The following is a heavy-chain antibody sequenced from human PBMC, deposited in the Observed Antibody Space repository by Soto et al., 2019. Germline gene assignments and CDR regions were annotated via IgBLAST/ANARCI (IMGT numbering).Heavy chain of an antibody. CDR1: GFTFSSYE. D-gene: IGHD3-10*01. J-gene: IGHJ4*02. CDR3: VRAYGFGELY. Sequence: LRLSCAASGFTFSSYEMNWVRQAPGKGLEWVSYISSSGSTIYYADSVKGRFTISRDNAKNSLYPQMNSLRAEDTAVYYCVRAYGFGELYWGQGTLVTVSS. V-gene: IGHV3-48*03. CDR2: ISSSGSTI.